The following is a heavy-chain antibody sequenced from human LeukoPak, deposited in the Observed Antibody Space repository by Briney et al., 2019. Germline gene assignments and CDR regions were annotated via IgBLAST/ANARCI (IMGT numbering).Heavy chain of an antibody. D-gene: IGHD3-10*01. Sequence: SETLSLTCTVSGGSISSSSYYWGWIRQPPGKGLEWIGSIYYSGSTYYNPSLKSRVTISVDTSKNQFSLKLSSVTAADTAVYYCARATYGSGSYYLSYFDYWGQGTLVTVSS. CDR3: ARATYGSGSYYLSYFDY. CDR1: GGSISSSSYY. J-gene: IGHJ4*02. V-gene: IGHV4-39*01. CDR2: IYYSGST.